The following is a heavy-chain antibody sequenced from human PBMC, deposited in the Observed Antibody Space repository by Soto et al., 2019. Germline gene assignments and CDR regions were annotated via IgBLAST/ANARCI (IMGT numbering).Heavy chain of an antibody. J-gene: IGHJ4*02. CDR2: IYRTGST. D-gene: IGHD1-7*01. V-gene: IGHV4-4*02. Sequence: GTLSLTCAVSGGSFTSNNWWTWVRQPPGQGLEWIGEIYRTGSTNYNPSLKSRVTISLDKSENQFSLKVTSLTAADTAVYYCASRDPGTSVDYWGQGTLVTVSS. CDR1: GGSFTSNNW. CDR3: ASRDPGTSVDY.